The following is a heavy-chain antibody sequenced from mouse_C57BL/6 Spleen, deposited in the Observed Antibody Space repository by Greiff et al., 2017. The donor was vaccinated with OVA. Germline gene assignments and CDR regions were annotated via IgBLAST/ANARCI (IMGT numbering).Heavy chain of an antibody. CDR3: VRHGNDYEGGFAY. CDR1: GFSFNTYA. J-gene: IGHJ3*01. V-gene: IGHV10-1*01. CDR2: IRSKSNNYAT. D-gene: IGHD2-4*01. Sequence: EVKLMESGGGLVQPKGSLKLSCAASGFSFNTYAMNWVRQAPGKGLEWVARIRSKSNNYATYYADSVKDRFTISRDDSESMLYLQMNNLKTEDTAMYYCVRHGNDYEGGFAYWGQGTLVTVSA.